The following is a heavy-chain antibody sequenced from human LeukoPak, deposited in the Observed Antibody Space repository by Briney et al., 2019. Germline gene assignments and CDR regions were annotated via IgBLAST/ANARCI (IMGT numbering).Heavy chain of an antibody. V-gene: IGHV1-2*02. CDR3: VKDLYMAAPSPDY. Sequence: ASVKVSCKASWCTFTSYNMHWVRQAPGQGPEWMGWMSPDSGGTDFAQKFQGRVTMTRDTSISTAYMELTGLTSDDTAVYYCVKDLYMAAPSPDYWGQGTPVTVSS. J-gene: IGHJ4*02. CDR2: MSPDSGGT. CDR1: WCTFTSYN. D-gene: IGHD6-13*01.